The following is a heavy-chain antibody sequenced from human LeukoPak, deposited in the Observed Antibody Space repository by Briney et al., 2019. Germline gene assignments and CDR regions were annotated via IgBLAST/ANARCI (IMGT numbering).Heavy chain of an antibody. J-gene: IGHJ4*02. V-gene: IGHV3-23*01. D-gene: IGHD3-9*01. CDR3: AKVPRYDILTGCWFDY. Sequence: GGSLRLSCAASGFTFGSYAMSWVRQAPGKGLEWVSAISGSGGSTYYADSVKGRFTISRDNSKNTLYLQMNSLRAEDTAVYYCAKVPRYDILTGCWFDYWGQGTLVTVSS. CDR2: ISGSGGST. CDR1: GFTFGSYA.